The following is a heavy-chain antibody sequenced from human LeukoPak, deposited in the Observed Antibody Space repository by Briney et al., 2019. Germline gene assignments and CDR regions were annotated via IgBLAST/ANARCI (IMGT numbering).Heavy chain of an antibody. J-gene: IGHJ4*02. CDR1: GGSISSYY. Sequence: SETLSLTCTVSGGSISSYYWSWIRQPPGKGLEWIGYIYYSGSTNYNPSLKSRVTISVDTSKNQFSLKLSSVTAADTAVYYCARRGSGSWWVFDYWGQGTLVAVSS. CDR2: IYYSGST. V-gene: IGHV4-59*01. D-gene: IGHD6-19*01. CDR3: ARRGSGSWWVFDY.